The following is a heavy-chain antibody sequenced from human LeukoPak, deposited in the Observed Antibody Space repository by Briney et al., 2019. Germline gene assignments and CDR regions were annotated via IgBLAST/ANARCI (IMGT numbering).Heavy chain of an antibody. CDR3: STGYSSTWG. J-gene: IGHJ4*02. CDR2: ISGSGGST. D-gene: IGHD6-13*01. Sequence: GGSLRLSCAASGFTFNSYAMSWVRQAPGKGLEWVSAISGSGGSTYYADSVKGRFTISRDNSKNTLYLQTNSLRAEDTALYYCSTGYSSTWGWGQGTLVTVSS. V-gene: IGHV3-23*01. CDR1: GFTFNSYA.